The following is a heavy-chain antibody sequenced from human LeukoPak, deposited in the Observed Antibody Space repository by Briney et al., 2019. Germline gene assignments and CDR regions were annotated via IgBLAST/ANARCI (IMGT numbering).Heavy chain of an antibody. CDR3: AKAQYYYDSSGYLWDY. Sequence: GGSLRLSCAASGFTFSSYAMSWVRQAPGKGLEWVSAISGSGGSTYYADSVKGGFTISRDNPKNTLYLQMNSLRAEDTAVYYCAKAQYYYDSSGYLWDYWGQGTLVTVSS. V-gene: IGHV3-23*01. CDR2: ISGSGGST. CDR1: GFTFSSYA. J-gene: IGHJ4*02. D-gene: IGHD3-22*01.